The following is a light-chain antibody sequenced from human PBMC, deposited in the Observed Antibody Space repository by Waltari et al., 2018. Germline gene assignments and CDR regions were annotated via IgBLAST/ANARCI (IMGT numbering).Light chain of an antibody. CDR1: QSISIY. V-gene: IGKV1-39*01. Sequence: DIQMTQSPSSLSASVVDRVTITCRASQSISIYLNWYQQKPRKAPKLLIYAASSLRSGVRSRFSGSVSGTDFTLTIRSLQPEDFATYYCQQSYSTPITFGQGTRLEIK. CDR2: AAS. J-gene: IGKJ5*01. CDR3: QQSYSTPIT.